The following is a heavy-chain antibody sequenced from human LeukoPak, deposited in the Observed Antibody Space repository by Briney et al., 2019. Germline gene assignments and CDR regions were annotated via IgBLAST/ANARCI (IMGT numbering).Heavy chain of an antibody. J-gene: IGHJ5*02. D-gene: IGHD3-16*01. V-gene: IGHV4-4*07. Sequence: SETLSLTCTVSGAYIYNFYWSWIWQPAGKGPEWIGHIYTDGTTKYNPSLRSRVTMSADASKDQFSLKLTSVTAADTAVYYCAKAGGGTFDPWGPGTLVIVSS. CDR2: IYTDGTT. CDR3: AKAGGGTFDP. CDR1: GAYIYNFY.